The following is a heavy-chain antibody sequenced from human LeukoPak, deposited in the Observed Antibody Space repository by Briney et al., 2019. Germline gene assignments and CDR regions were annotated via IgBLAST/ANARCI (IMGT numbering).Heavy chain of an antibody. CDR3: ARSSRRRYYYYYMDV. V-gene: IGHV1-8*01. J-gene: IGHJ6*03. Sequence: GASVKVSCKASGYTFTSYDINWVRQATGQGLEWMGWITPNSGNTGYAQKFQGRVTMTRNTSISTAYMELSSLRSEDTAVYYCARSSRRRYYYYYMDVWGKGTTVTVSS. D-gene: IGHD2-2*01. CDR2: ITPNSGNT. CDR1: GYTFTSYD.